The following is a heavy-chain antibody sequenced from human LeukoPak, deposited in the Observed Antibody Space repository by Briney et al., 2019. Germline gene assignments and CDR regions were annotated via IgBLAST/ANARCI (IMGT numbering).Heavy chain of an antibody. J-gene: IGHJ4*02. Sequence: TFSSYAMSWVRQAPGKGLEWIGSIYYSGSTYYNPSLKSRVTISVDTSKNQFSLKLSSVTAADTAVYYCARSVWFGELSHFDYWDQGTLVTVSS. CDR2: IYYSGST. CDR1: TFSSYA. V-gene: IGHV4-39*01. D-gene: IGHD3-10*01. CDR3: ARSVWFGELSHFDY.